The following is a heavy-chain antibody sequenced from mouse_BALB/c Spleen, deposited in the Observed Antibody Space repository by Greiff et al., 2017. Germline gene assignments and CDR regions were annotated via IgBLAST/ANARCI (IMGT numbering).Heavy chain of an antibody. Sequence: VQLKQSGAELVRPGSSVKISCKASGYAFSSYWMNWVKQRPGQGLEWIGQIYPGDGDTNYNGKFKGKATLTADKSSSTAYMQLSSLTSEDSAVYFCARWNGNYFDYWGQGTTLTVSS. CDR2: IYPGDGDT. CDR1: GYAFSSYW. J-gene: IGHJ2*01. V-gene: IGHV1-80*01. CDR3: ARWNGNYFDY. D-gene: IGHD1-1*01.